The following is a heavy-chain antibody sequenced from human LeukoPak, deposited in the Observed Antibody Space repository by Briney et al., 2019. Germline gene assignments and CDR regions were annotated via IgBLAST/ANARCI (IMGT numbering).Heavy chain of an antibody. CDR1: GFTVSSNY. Sequence: TGGSLRLSCAASGFTVSSNYMSWVRQAPGKGLEWVSVIYSGGSTYYADSVKGRFTMSRDNSKNTLYLQMNNLRAEDTAVYYCAKALRYTYGYLDYWGQGTLVTVSS. V-gene: IGHV3-53*01. J-gene: IGHJ4*02. CDR3: AKALRYTYGYLDY. CDR2: IYSGGST. D-gene: IGHD5-18*01.